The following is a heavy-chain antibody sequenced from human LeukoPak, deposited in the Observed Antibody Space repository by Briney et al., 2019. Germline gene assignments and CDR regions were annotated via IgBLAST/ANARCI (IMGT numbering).Heavy chain of an antibody. J-gene: IGHJ3*02. D-gene: IGHD3-16*02. CDR3: AREMITFGGVIANHDAFDI. CDR2: IWYDRSNK. Sequence: GGSLRLSCAASGFTFSSYGMHWVRQAPGKGLEWVAVIWYDRSNKYYADSVKGRFTISRDNSKNTLYLQMNSLRAEDTAVYYCAREMITFGGVIANHDAFDIWGQGTMVTVSS. CDR1: GFTFSSYG. V-gene: IGHV3-33*01.